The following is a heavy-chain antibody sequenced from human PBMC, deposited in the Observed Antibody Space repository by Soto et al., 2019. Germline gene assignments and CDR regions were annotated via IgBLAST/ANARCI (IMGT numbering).Heavy chain of an antibody. Sequence: SETLSLTCAVYGGSFSGYYWSWIRQPPGKGLEWIGEINHSGSTNYNPSLKSRVTISVDTSKNQFSLKLSSVTAADTALYYCVRYCSTTLCNGVATRTFDYWGQGTLVTVSS. CDR3: VRYCSTTLCNGVATRTFDY. D-gene: IGHD2-2*01. CDR1: GGSFSGYY. CDR2: INHSGST. J-gene: IGHJ4*02. V-gene: IGHV4-34*01.